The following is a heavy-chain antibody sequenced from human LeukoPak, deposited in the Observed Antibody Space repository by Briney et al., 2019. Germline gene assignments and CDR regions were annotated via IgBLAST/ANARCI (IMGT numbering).Heavy chain of an antibody. Sequence: SETLSLTCTVSGDSLSTYFWSWIRQPAGKGLEWIGRINTSGSTSYNPSLESRVTMSVDTSREHFSLKLSSVTAADTAVYYCARNLLPATKGAFDFWGQGTLVTVSS. D-gene: IGHD1-26*01. CDR3: ARNLLPATKGAFDF. CDR2: INTSGST. CDR1: GDSLSTYF. J-gene: IGHJ3*01. V-gene: IGHV4-4*07.